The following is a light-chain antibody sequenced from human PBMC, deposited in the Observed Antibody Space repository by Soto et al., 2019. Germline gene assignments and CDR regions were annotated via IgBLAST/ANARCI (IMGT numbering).Light chain of an antibody. V-gene: IGKV1-5*01. CDR2: DAS. Sequence: IRMTQSPSSFSASTGDSVTITCRASQAVXSRFAWYQQKPGKAPKVLXDDASSLERGGPSRLSGSGSATEFTLTISSLQPDYFANYYCQRYNSDTWTFGQGTKVDI. J-gene: IGKJ1*01. CDR1: QAVXSR. CDR3: QRYNSDTWT.